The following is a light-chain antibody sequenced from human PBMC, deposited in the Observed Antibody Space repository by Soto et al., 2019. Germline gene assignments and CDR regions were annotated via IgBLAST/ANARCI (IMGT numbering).Light chain of an antibody. Sequence: QSALTQPTSVSGSPGQSITISCTGTSSDVGGYNYVSWYQQHPGKAPKLMIYEVSNRPSGVANRFSGSKSGNTGSLTISGLHAEDEADYYCSSYTSSSTLVFVGGTKLTVL. CDR1: SSDVGGYNY. J-gene: IGLJ2*01. V-gene: IGLV2-14*01. CDR2: EVS. CDR3: SSYTSSSTLV.